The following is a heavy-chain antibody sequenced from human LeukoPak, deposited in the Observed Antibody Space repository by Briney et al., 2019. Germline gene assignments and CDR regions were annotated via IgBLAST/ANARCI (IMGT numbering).Heavy chain of an antibody. CDR2: ISGSGGST. D-gene: IGHD3-10*01. Sequence: GGSLRLSCAASGFTFDDYGMSWVRQAPGKGLEWVSAISGSGGSTYYADSVKGRFTISRDNSKNTLYLQMNSLRAEDTAVYYCAKDLNYYGSGSYYNALYFDYWGQGTLVTVSS. J-gene: IGHJ4*02. CDR1: GFTFDDYG. CDR3: AKDLNYYGSGSYYNALYFDY. V-gene: IGHV3-23*01.